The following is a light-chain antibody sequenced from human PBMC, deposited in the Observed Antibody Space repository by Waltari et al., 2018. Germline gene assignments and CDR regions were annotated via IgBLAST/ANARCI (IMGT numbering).Light chain of an antibody. CDR3: QVWDSSTAV. V-gene: IGLV3-9*01. Sequence: SYDLTPPLSVSVALGQTARITCGGNNIGGKHVHWYQQKPGQAPLLVIYRDKNRPSRIPERFSGSNSENTATLTITGAQGADEADYYCQVWDSSTAVFGGGTQLTVL. CDR1: NIGGKH. CDR2: RDK. J-gene: IGLJ7*01.